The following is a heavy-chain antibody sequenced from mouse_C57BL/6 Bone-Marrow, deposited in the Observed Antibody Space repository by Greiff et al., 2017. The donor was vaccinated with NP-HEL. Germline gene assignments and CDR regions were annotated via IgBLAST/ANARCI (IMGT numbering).Heavy chain of an antibody. Sequence: EVHLVESGGGLVKPGGSLKLSCAASGFTFSSYAMSWVRQTPEKRLEWVATISDGGSYTYYPDNVKGRFTISRDNAKNNLYLQMSHLKSEDTAMYYCARDDYYGTPFDYWGQGTTLTVSS. D-gene: IGHD1-1*01. J-gene: IGHJ2*01. CDR2: ISDGGSYT. V-gene: IGHV5-4*01. CDR3: ARDDYYGTPFDY. CDR1: GFTFSSYA.